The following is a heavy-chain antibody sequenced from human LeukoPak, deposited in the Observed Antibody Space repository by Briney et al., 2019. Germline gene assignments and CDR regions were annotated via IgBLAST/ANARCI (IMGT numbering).Heavy chain of an antibody. CDR3: ARVRDGYLYCFDY. D-gene: IGHD5-24*01. Sequence: AGGSLRLSCAASGFTVSSNYMSWVRQAPGKGLEWVSVIYSGGSTYYADSVKGRFTISRDNSKNTLYLQMNSLRAEDMAVYYCARVRDGYLYCFDYWGQGTLVTVSS. CDR2: IYSGGST. V-gene: IGHV3-53*01. J-gene: IGHJ4*02. CDR1: GFTVSSNY.